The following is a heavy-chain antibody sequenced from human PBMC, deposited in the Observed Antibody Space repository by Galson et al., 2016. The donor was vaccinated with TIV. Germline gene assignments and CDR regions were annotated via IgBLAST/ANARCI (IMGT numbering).Heavy chain of an antibody. Sequence: SLRLSCAASGFTFSNYSMNWVRQAPGKGLEWVSYISSHSSSIYYVDSVKGRFTISRDNAKNALYLRMNSLRDEDTAVYYCARDLDPGEVVHTIYSGGLGYWGQGTLVTVSS. V-gene: IGHV3-48*02. J-gene: IGHJ4*02. D-gene: IGHD3-10*02. CDR3: ARDLDPGEVVHTIYSGGLGY. CDR2: ISSHSSSI. CDR1: GFTFSNYS.